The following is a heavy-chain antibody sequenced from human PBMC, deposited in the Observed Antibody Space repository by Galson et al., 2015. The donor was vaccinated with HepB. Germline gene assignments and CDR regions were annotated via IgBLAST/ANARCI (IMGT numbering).Heavy chain of an antibody. Sequence: SVKVSCKASGYTFTRYYMRWVRQAPGQGLEWMGWIYAFNGNTNYAQNLQGRVTLTTDTSTSAAYMELRSLRSDDTAVYYCARGGWYANAFDIWGQGTKVTVSS. CDR1: GYTFTRYY. CDR2: IYAFNGNT. CDR3: ARGGWYANAFDI. J-gene: IGHJ3*02. D-gene: IGHD6-19*01. V-gene: IGHV1-18*04.